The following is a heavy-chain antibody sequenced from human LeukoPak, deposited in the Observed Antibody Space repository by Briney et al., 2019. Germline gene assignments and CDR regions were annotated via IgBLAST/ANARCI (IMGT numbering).Heavy chain of an antibody. Sequence: SETLSLTCAVYGGSYSGYYWSWIRQPPGKGLEWIGEINHSGSTNYNPSLKSRVTISVDTSKNQFSLKLSSVTAADTAVYYCAASSTGSGYPYRSYYFDCWGQGTLVTVSS. CDR2: INHSGST. CDR1: GGSYSGYY. CDR3: AASSTGSGYPYRSYYFDC. D-gene: IGHD5-12*01. J-gene: IGHJ4*02. V-gene: IGHV4-34*01.